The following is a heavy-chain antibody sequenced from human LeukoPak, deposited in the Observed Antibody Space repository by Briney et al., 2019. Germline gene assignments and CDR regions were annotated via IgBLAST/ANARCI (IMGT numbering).Heavy chain of an antibody. J-gene: IGHJ6*02. D-gene: IGHD6-13*01. V-gene: IGHV3-7*01. Sequence: GGSLRLSCAASGFTFSSLWMTWVRQAPGKGLEWVANIKQDGSEKNYVDSVKGRFTISRDNAENSLYLQMNSLRAEDTAVYYCAREMGIAAAGYYYYGMDVWGQGTTVTVSS. CDR3: AREMGIAAAGYYYYGMDV. CDR1: GFTFSSLW. CDR2: IKQDGSEK.